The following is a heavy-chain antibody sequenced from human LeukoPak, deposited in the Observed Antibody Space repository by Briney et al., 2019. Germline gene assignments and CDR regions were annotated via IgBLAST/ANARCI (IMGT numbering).Heavy chain of an antibody. V-gene: IGHV3-23*01. CDR1: GFTFSNYA. D-gene: IGHD6-13*01. J-gene: IGHJ4*02. Sequence: GGSLRLSCAASGFTFSNYAMSWVRRAPGRGPEWVSTISGSGGNTYYADSVKGRFTISRDNSKNTLYLQMNSLRAEDTALYYCAKGSLGSWYFFDYWGQGTLVTVSS. CDR3: AKGSLGSWYFFDY. CDR2: ISGSGGNT.